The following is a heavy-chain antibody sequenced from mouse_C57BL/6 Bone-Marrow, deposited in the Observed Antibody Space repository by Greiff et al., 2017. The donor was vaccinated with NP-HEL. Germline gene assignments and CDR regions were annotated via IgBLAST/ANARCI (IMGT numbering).Heavy chain of an antibody. CDR1: GFTFTDYY. CDR3: ARSIYYDYADDPFYAMDY. Sequence: EVKVVESGGGLVQPGGSLSLSCAASGFTFTDYYMSWVRQPPGKALEWLGFIRHKANGYTTEYSASVKGRFTISRANSPTILYLQMNALRAEASATYYCARSIYYDYADDPFYAMDYGGQGTSVTVSA. D-gene: IGHD2-4*01. CDR2: IRHKANGYTT. J-gene: IGHJ4*01. V-gene: IGHV7-3*01.